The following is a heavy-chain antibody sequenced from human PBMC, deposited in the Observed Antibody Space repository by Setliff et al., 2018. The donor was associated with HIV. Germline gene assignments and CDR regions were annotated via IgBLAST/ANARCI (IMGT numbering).Heavy chain of an antibody. CDR2: IWNAGSEK. J-gene: IGHJ4*02. CDR3: ARRMWQQDSKFMYYFDY. V-gene: IGHV3-33*08. Sequence: PGGSLRLSCAASGFNFDIFAMHWVRQAPGKGLEWVAAIWNAGSEKYYADSVKGQVTISADKSISTAYLQWSSLKASDTAMYYCARRMWQQDSKFMYYFDYWGQGTLVTVSS. D-gene: IGHD6-13*01. CDR1: GFNFDIFA.